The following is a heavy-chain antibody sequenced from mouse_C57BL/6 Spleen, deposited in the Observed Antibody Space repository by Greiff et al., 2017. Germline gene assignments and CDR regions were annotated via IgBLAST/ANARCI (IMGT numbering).Heavy chain of an antibody. J-gene: IGHJ2*01. CDR1: GYTFTSYG. Sequence: QVQLQQSGAELARPGASVKLSCKASGYTFTSYGISWVKQRTGQGLEWIGEIYPRSGNTYYNEKFKGKATLTADKSSSTAYMELRSLTSEDSAVYFCARGNIHGNYDYFDYWGQGTTLTVSS. D-gene: IGHD2-1*01. CDR2: IYPRSGNT. CDR3: ARGNIHGNYDYFDY. V-gene: IGHV1-81*01.